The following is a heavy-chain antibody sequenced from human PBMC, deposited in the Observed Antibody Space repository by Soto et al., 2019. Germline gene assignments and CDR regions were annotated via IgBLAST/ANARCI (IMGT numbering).Heavy chain of an antibody. D-gene: IGHD4-17*01. CDR3: ARVDGDYTALYNWFDP. Sequence: PSETLSLTCAVYGGSFSGYYWSWIRQPPGKGLEWIGEINHSGSTNYNPSLKSRVTISVDTSKNQFSLKLSSVTAADTAVYYCARVDGDYTALYNWFDPWGQGTLVTVSS. V-gene: IGHV4-34*01. CDR1: GGSFSGYY. CDR2: INHSGST. J-gene: IGHJ5*02.